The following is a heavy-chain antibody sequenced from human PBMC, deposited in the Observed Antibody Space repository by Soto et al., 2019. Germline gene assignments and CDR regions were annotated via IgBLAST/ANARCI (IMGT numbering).Heavy chain of an antibody. CDR3: ARAQTGDYGDERSYYYYYGMDV. Sequence: GGSLRLSCAASGFTFSAYAMSWVRQAPEKGLQWVSGLVGSGGGIQYADSVRGRFTVSRDNSKNTLYLQMNSLRAEDTAVYYCARAQTGDYGDERSYYYYYGMDVWGQGTTVTVSS. V-gene: IGHV3-23*01. CDR1: GFTFSAYA. CDR2: LVGSGGGI. D-gene: IGHD4-17*01. J-gene: IGHJ6*02.